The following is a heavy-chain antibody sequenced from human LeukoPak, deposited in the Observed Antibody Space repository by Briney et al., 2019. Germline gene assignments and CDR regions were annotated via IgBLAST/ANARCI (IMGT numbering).Heavy chain of an antibody. Sequence: PWRSLCLTCIDSRFSFSSYYWRWFRQAPGKGLEWVACIWYDGSDKYSADSVRGRFTISRDNSKKTIYLQMNSLRAEETAVYHYAKDSAYGLYWSQIWGQGTMVTVSS. CDR3: AKDSAYGLYWSQI. J-gene: IGHJ3*02. V-gene: IGHV3-30*02. CDR2: IWYDGSDK. D-gene: IGHD4-17*01. CDR1: RFSFSSYY.